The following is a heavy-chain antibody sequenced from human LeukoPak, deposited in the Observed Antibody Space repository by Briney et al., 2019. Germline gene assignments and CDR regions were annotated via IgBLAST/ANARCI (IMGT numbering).Heavy chain of an antibody. V-gene: IGHV3-49*04. CDR2: IRSKAYGGTT. Sequence: PGGSLRLSCTASGFTFGDYAMSWVRQAPGKGLEWVGFIRSKAYGGTTEYAASVKGRFTISRDDSKSIAYLQMNSLKTEDTAVYYCTRVSGSYSDNWFDPWGQGTLVSVSS. CDR1: GFTFGDYA. CDR3: TRVSGSYSDNWFDP. D-gene: IGHD1-26*01. J-gene: IGHJ5*02.